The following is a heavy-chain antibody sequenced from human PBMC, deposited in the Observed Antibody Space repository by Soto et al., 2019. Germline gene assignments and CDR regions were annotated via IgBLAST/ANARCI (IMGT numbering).Heavy chain of an antibody. V-gene: IGHV4-4*07. Sequence: SETLSLTCTVSGGSVSSYYWNWIRQPAGKGMEWIGRIYTGGSTNYNPSLKSRVTLSVDTSKNRFSLRLTSVTAADTAVYYCARASVGPPGGGSWTMPFDFWGHGTLVTVSS. CDR1: GGSVSSYY. CDR2: IYTGGST. CDR3: ARASVGPPGGGSWTMPFDF. J-gene: IGHJ4*03. D-gene: IGHD2-15*01.